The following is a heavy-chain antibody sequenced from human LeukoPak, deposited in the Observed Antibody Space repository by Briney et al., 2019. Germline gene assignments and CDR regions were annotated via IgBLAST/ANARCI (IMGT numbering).Heavy chain of an antibody. CDR1: GYNFISDG. Sequence: ASVKVSCKASGYNFISDGLSWVRQAPGQGLDWMGWISPYSGNTKYGHKFQGGVTMTTDTSTSTAYMELRSLRSDDTAVYYCARDQGPYSTGFDPWGQGTLVTVSS. V-gene: IGHV1-18*01. CDR3: ARDQGPYSTGFDP. J-gene: IGHJ5*02. CDR2: ISPYSGNT. D-gene: IGHD6-13*01.